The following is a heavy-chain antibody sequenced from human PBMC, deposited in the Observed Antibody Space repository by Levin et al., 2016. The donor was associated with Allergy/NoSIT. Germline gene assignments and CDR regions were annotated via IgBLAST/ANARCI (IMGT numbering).Heavy chain of an antibody. D-gene: IGHD3-10*01. Sequence: PGKGLEWIGYIYYSGSTNYNPSLKSRVTISVDTSKNQFSLKLSSVTAADTAVYYCARITMVRGVFIDYWGQGTLVTVSS. CDR2: IYYSGST. J-gene: IGHJ4*02. CDR3: ARITMVRGVFIDY. V-gene: IGHV4-59*13.